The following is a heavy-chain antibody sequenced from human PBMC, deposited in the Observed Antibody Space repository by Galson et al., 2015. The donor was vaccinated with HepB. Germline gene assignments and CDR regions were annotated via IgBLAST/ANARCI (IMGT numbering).Heavy chain of an antibody. V-gene: IGHV3-7*03. J-gene: IGHJ6*02. Sequence: SLRLSCAASGFTFSSYWMHWVRQAPGKGLEWVANIKQDGSEIYYVDSVKGRFTISRDNAKSSLYLHMNSLRAEDTAVYYCARGYSGGMDLWGQGTTVTVSS. D-gene: IGHD1-26*01. CDR1: GFTFSSYW. CDR3: ARGYSGGMDL. CDR2: IKQDGSEI.